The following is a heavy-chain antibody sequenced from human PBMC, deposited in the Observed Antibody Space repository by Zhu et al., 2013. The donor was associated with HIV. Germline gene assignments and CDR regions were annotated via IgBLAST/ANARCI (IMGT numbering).Heavy chain of an antibody. Sequence: VQLQQWGAGLLKPAETLSLNCAVHDGSLSAYYWSWLRQPPGKGLEWIGEISQGGSTKYNPSLKSRASISLDLSENQFSLKLSSVTAADTAVYFCAREIITLLPGGDDAFDIWGQGTMVTVSS. D-gene: IGHD3-10*01. CDR1: DGSLSAYY. CDR3: AREIITLLPGGDDAFDI. V-gene: IGHV4-34*01. CDR2: ISQGGST. J-gene: IGHJ3*02.